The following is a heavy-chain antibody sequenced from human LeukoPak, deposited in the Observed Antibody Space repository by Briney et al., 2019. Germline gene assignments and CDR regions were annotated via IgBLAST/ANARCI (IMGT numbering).Heavy chain of an antibody. CDR1: SGSISSSSYY. V-gene: IGHV4-39*07. CDR3: ARTQSRGYNYGPFDS. D-gene: IGHD5-18*01. CDR2: IYYSGST. J-gene: IGHJ4*02. Sequence: SETLSLTCTVSSGSISSSSYYWGWIRQPPGKGLEWIGSIYYSGSTYYNPSLKSRVTIPVDTSKNQFSLDLSSVTAADAAVYYCARTQSRGYNYGPFDSWGQGTLVTVSS.